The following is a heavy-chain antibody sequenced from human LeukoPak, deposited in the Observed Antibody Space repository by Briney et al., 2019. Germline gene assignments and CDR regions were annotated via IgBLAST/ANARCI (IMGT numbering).Heavy chain of an antibody. D-gene: IGHD3-22*01. Sequence: SETLSLTCGVHGGSFSGYYCNWIRQSPGKGLEWIGHINHNGKTNYNPSLKSRVTISVDTSKNQFSLTLTSVTAADTAVYYCAGPPLTPLSRGGYYEAGPYFDYWGQGALVTVSS. V-gene: IGHV4-34*01. CDR3: AGPPLTPLSRGGYYEAGPYFDY. CDR2: INHNGKT. CDR1: GGSFSGYY. J-gene: IGHJ4*02.